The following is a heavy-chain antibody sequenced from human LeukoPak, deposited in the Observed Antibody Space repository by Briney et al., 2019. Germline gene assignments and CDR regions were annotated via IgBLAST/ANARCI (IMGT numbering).Heavy chain of an antibody. CDR1: GFTFSKYA. Sequence: GGSLRLSCAASGFTFSKYAMNWVRQAPGKGLEWVSYISSSSSTKYYADSVKGRFTISRDNSKNSLYLQMNSLRAEDTAVYYCARPPGDYWGQGTLVTVSS. V-gene: IGHV3-48*04. CDR3: ARPPGDY. CDR2: ISSSSSTK. J-gene: IGHJ4*02.